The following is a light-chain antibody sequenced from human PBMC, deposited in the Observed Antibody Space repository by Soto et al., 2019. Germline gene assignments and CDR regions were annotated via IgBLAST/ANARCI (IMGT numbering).Light chain of an antibody. CDR2: HVS. CDR3: QQYNSYPLT. V-gene: IGKV1-5*01. CDR1: QSIRNW. Sequence: DIQMTQSPSTLSASVGDRVTITCRASQSIRNWLAWYQQKPGKAPNLLIYHVSNLESGFPSRFSGSGSGTDFALTIVSLQPDDFATYYCQQYNSYPLTFGQGTKVEIK. J-gene: IGKJ1*01.